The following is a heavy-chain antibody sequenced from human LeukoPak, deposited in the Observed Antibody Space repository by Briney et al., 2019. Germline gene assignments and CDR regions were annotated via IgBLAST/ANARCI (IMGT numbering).Heavy chain of an antibody. J-gene: IGHJ4*02. Sequence: ASVKVSCKASGYTFTSYAMHWVRQAPGQRLEWMGWINAGNGNTKYSQKFQGRVTITRDTSASTAYMELRSLRSDDTAVYYCARDSGGNLIDYWGQGTLVTVSS. D-gene: IGHD4-23*01. V-gene: IGHV1-3*01. CDR3: ARDSGGNLIDY. CDR2: INAGNGNT. CDR1: GYTFTSYA.